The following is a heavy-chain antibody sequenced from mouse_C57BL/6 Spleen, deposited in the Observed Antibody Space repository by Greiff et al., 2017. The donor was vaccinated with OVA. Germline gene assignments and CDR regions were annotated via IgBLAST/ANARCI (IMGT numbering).Heavy chain of an antibody. CDR3: AMPYGFYFDD. CDR1: GFTFSDYG. V-gene: IGHV5-17*01. Sequence: EVKLMESGGGLVKPGGSLKLSCAASGFTFSDYGMHWVRQAPEKGLEWVAYISSGSSTIYYADTVKGRFTISRNNAKNTLFLQMTRLRAEDTAMYYCAMPYGFYFDDWGQGTTLTVSS. D-gene: IGHD1-1*01. CDR2: ISSGSSTI. J-gene: IGHJ2*01.